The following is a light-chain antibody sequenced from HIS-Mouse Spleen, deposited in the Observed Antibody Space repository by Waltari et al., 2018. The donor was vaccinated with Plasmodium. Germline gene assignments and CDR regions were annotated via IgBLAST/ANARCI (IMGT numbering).Light chain of an antibody. V-gene: IGKV3-15*01. CDR3: QQYNNWPPIFT. J-gene: IGKJ3*01. CDR1: QSVSSN. Sequence: IVMTQSPATLSVSPGERATLSGRASQSVSSNLAWYQQKPGQAPRLLIYGASTRATGIPARFSGSGSGTEFTLTISSLQSEDFAVYYCQQYNNWPPIFTFGPGTKVDIK. CDR2: GAS.